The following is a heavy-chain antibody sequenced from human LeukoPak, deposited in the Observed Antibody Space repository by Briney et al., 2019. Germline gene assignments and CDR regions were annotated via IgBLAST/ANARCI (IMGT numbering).Heavy chain of an antibody. CDR3: ARDRLEHIVAVGTKSGVDY. J-gene: IGHJ4*02. CDR1: GYSISSGYY. Sequence: SETLSLTCTVSGYSISSGYYWGWIRQPPGKGLEWIGSIYHSGSTYYNQSLKSRVTISVDTSKNQFSLKLSSVTAADTAVYYCARDRLEHIVAVGTKSGVDYWGQGTLVTVSS. V-gene: IGHV4-38-2*02. D-gene: IGHD2-15*01. CDR2: IYHSGST.